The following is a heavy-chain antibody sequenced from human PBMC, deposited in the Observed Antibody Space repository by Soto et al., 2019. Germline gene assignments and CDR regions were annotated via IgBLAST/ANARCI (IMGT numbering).Heavy chain of an antibody. CDR3: LKMGDYYMDV. Sequence: QVQLQESGPGLVKPSGTLSLTCAVSSGSISSGNWWSWVRQPPGKGLEWIGEIYHSGSTHYNPSLKSRITISVDKSKNQFSLKMISVTASDTAIYYCLKMGDYYMDVWGKGTTVTVSS. J-gene: IGHJ6*03. CDR2: IYHSGST. D-gene: IGHD3-16*01. V-gene: IGHV4-4*02. CDR1: SGSISSGNW.